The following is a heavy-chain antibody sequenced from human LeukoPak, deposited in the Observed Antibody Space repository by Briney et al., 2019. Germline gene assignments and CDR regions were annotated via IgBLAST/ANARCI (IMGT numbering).Heavy chain of an antibody. CDR1: AYSISSGYY. CDR2: IYHSGST. Sequence: SETLSLTCTVSAYSISSGYYWGWIRQPPGKGLELIGSIYHSGSTYYNPSLKSRVTISVDTYKNQFYLKLRSVTAADTAVYYCARDRSGSYYDAFDIWGQGTMVTVSS. CDR3: ARDRSGSYYDAFDI. D-gene: IGHD1-26*01. J-gene: IGHJ3*02. V-gene: IGHV4-38-2*02.